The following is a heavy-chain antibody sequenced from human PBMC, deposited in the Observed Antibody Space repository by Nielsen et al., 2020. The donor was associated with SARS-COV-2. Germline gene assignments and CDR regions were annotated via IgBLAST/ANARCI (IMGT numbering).Heavy chain of an antibody. V-gene: IGHV1-46*01. Sequence: ASVKVSCKASGYAFTSYYIHWVRQAPGQGLEWMGLINPSGGSTSYAQKFQGRVTMTRDTSTSTVYMELSSLRSEDTAVYYCARDIRVRGAHLPASGPYFDYWGQGTLVTVSS. CDR1: GYAFTSYY. CDR2: INPSGGST. D-gene: IGHD3-10*01. J-gene: IGHJ4*02. CDR3: ARDIRVRGAHLPASGPYFDY.